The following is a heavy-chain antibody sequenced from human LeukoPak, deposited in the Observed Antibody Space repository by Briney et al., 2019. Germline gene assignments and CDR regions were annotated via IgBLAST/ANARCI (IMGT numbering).Heavy chain of an antibody. CDR3: TTELGYYYASSGYYSGDAFDI. CDR1: GFTFSNAW. Sequence: GGSLRLSCAASGFTFSNAWMSWVRQAPGKGLEWVGRIKSKTDGGTTDYAAPVKGRFTISRDDSKNTLYLQMNSLKTEDTAVYYCTTELGYYYASSGYYSGDAFDIWGQGTMVTVSS. V-gene: IGHV3-15*01. D-gene: IGHD3-22*01. J-gene: IGHJ3*02. CDR2: IKSKTDGGTT.